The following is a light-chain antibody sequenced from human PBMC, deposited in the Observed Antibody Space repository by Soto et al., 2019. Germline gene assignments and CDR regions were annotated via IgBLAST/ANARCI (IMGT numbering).Light chain of an antibody. CDR2: DAA. J-gene: IGKJ4*01. Sequence: DIQMTQSPSTLSAAVGDSVTITCRASQSVGTYLDWYQQKSGKAPNLLIYDAARSPSGVPSRFAGSGSGTAFTLTINSLQPDDFATYYCQQYNSYSPLTFGGGTQVEIK. CDR1: QSVGTY. CDR3: QQYNSYSPLT. V-gene: IGKV1-5*01.